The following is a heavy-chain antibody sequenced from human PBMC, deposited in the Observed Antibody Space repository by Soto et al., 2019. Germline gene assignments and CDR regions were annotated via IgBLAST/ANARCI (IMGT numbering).Heavy chain of an antibody. V-gene: IGHV3-30*18. CDR3: AKDRQGGSRSWYVGD. D-gene: IGHD6-13*01. CDR2: TSYDGSYK. Sequence: QVQLVESGEGVVQSGRSLRLSCAASGFTFSGYGMHWVRQAPGKGLEWVAFTSYDGSYKYYVDSVKGRFTISRDNHNYTLYLQLNNLRDDDTAVYYCAKDRQGGSRSWYVGDWGKGFLVIVSS. CDR1: GFTFSGYG. J-gene: IGHJ4*02.